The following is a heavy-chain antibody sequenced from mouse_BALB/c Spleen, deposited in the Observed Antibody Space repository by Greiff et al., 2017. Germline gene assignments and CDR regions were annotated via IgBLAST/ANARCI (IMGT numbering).Heavy chain of an antibody. J-gene: IGHJ4*01. Sequence: QVQLQQSGPQLVRPGASVKISCTASGFSFTSSWMHWVKQRPGQGLEWIGMIDPSDSETRLNQKFKDKATLTVDKSSSTAYMQLSSPTSEDSAVDYCARGATTAPMDYWGQGTSVTVSS. CDR1: GFSFTSSW. D-gene: IGHD1-2*01. V-gene: IGHV1S126*01. CDR3: ARGATTAPMDY. CDR2: IDPSDSET.